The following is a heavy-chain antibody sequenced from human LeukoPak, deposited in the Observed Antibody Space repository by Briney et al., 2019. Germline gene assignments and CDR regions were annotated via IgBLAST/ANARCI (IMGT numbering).Heavy chain of an antibody. CDR2: IYYSGST. CDR1: GGSISTYY. J-gene: IGHJ5*02. V-gene: IGHV4-59*01. CDR3: ARHRYYYDSSGYYYQP. D-gene: IGHD3-22*01. Sequence: SETLSLTCTVSGGSISTYYWTWRRQPPGKELEWIGYIYYSGSTNYNPSLKSRVTISVDTSKNQFSLRLSSVTAADTAVYYCARHRYYYDSSGYYYQPWGQGTLVTVSS.